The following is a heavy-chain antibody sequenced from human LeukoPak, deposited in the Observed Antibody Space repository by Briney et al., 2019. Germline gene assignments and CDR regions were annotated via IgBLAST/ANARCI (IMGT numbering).Heavy chain of an antibody. CDR1: GFTFSSYA. CDR3: AKLPIVATAYYYDSSGYGESY. V-gene: IGHV3-23*01. CDR2: ISGSGGST. J-gene: IGHJ4*02. D-gene: IGHD3-22*01. Sequence: PGGSLRLSCAASGFTFSSYAMSWVRQAPGKGLEWVSAISGSGGSTYYADSVKGRFTISRDNSKSTLYLQMNSLRAEDTAVYYCAKLPIVATAYYYDSSGYGESYWGQGTLVTVSS.